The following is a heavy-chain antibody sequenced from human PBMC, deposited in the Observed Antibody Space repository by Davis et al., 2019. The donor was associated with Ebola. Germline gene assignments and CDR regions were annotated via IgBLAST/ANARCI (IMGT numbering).Heavy chain of an antibody. Sequence: GESLKISCAASGFTVSSNYMSWVRQAPGKGLEWVSVIYSGGSTYYADSVKGRFTISRDNSKNTLYLQMNSLRAEDTAVYYCARAPHNWNYVGYMDVWGKGTTVTVSS. V-gene: IGHV3-53*01. CDR2: IYSGGST. D-gene: IGHD1-7*01. CDR3: ARAPHNWNYVGYMDV. J-gene: IGHJ6*03. CDR1: GFTVSSNY.